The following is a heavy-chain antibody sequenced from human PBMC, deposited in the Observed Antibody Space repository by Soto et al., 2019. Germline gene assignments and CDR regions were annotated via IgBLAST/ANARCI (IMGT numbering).Heavy chain of an antibody. Sequence: HPGGSLRLSCAASGFTFSSFAMHWVRQAPGKGLEWVANIKQDGSEKYYVDSVKGRFTISRDNAKNSLYLQMNSLRAEDTAVYYCARDRGLDTAMAHYYYYYMDVWGKGTTVTVSS. CDR2: IKQDGSEK. CDR3: ARDRGLDTAMAHYYYYYMDV. D-gene: IGHD5-18*01. V-gene: IGHV3-7*01. J-gene: IGHJ6*03. CDR1: GFTFSSFA.